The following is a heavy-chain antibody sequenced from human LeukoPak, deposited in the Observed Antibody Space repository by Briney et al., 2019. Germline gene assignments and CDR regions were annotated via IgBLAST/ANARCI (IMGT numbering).Heavy chain of an antibody. CDR3: ASSGYYFDY. CDR1: GFTFSSYE. Sequence: GGSLRLSCAASGFTFSSYEMNWVRQAPGKGLEWLSYITSSGTTIYYADSVRGRFTISRDNTKSSLYLQMNSLRAEDTAVYYCASSGYYFDYWGQGTLVTVSS. J-gene: IGHJ4*02. D-gene: IGHD3-22*01. CDR2: ITSSGTTI. V-gene: IGHV3-48*03.